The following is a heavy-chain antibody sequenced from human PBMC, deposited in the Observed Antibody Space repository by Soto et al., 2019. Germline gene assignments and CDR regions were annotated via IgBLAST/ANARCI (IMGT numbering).Heavy chain of an antibody. CDR2: IIPILGIA. V-gene: IGHV1-69*08. CDR3: ARDVGYDSSGSGVDAAFDI. J-gene: IGHJ3*02. Sequence: QVQLVQSGAEVKKPGSSVKVSCKASGGTFSSYTISWVRQAPGQGLEWMGRIIPILGIANYAQKFQGSATITADKSTSTAYMELSSLRAEQKDVYYCARDVGYDSSGSGVDAAFDIWGQGTMVTVSS. CDR1: GGTFSSYT. D-gene: IGHD3-22*01.